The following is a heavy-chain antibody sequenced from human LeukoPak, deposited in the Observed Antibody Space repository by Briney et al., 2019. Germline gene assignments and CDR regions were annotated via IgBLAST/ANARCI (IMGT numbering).Heavy chain of an antibody. D-gene: IGHD6-13*01. V-gene: IGHV4-59*08. CDR1: GGSISGFY. CDR2: ISDNGAT. J-gene: IGHJ5*02. Sequence: SETLSLTCTVSGGSISGFYWSWIRQPPGKGLEWIGYISDNGATTYNPSLKSRVTISIDMSNNHFSLKLRSVTAADTAVYYCARPPGIAAAWFDPWGQGTLVTVSS. CDR3: ARPPGIAAAWFDP.